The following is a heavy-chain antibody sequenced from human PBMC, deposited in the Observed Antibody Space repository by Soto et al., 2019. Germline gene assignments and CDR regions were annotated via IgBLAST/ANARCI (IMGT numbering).Heavy chain of an antibody. D-gene: IGHD6-19*01. V-gene: IGHV3-21*01. CDR3: ARQIAVAGTVFDY. Sequence: EVQLVESGGGLVKPGGSLRLSCAASGFTFSSYSMNWVRQARGKGLESVSSISSSSSYIYYADSVKGRFTISRDNAKNSLYLQMNSLRAEDTAVYYCARQIAVAGTVFDYWGQGTLVTVSS. J-gene: IGHJ4*02. CDR2: ISSSSSYI. CDR1: GFTFSSYS.